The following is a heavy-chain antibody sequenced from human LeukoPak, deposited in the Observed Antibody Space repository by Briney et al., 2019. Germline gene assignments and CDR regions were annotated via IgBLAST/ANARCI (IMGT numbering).Heavy chain of an antibody. Sequence: PSETLSLTCTVSGGSISSYYWSWIRQPPGKGLEWIGYIYYSGSTNYNPSLKSRVTISVDTSKNQFSLKLSSVTAADTAVYYCARGGRVAGTGGWFDPWGQGTLVTVSS. CDR1: GGSISSYY. CDR2: IYYSGST. J-gene: IGHJ5*02. V-gene: IGHV4-59*01. D-gene: IGHD6-19*01. CDR3: ARGGRVAGTGGWFDP.